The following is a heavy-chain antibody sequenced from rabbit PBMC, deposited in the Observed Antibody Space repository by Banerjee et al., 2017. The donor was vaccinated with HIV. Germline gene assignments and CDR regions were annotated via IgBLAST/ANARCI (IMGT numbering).Heavy chain of an antibody. V-gene: IGHV1S45*01. CDR1: GFSFSNKYV. D-gene: IGHD6-1*01. CDR2: INSSSGNT. CDR3: ARGRDTGYIGYGYALNL. J-gene: IGHJ4*01. Sequence: QEQLEESGGDLVKPEGSLTLTCTASGFSFSNKYVMSWVRQAPGKGLEWIACINSSSGNTVYATWAKGRFTISKTSSTTVTLQMTSLPAADTATYFCARGRDTGYIGYGYALNLWGQGTLVTVS.